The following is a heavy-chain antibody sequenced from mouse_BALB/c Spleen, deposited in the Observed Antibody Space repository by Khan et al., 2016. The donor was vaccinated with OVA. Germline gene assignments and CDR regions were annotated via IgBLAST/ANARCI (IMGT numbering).Heavy chain of an antibody. J-gene: IGHJ4*01. CDR3: ARSSGYSYYYALDY. CDR1: GFSLSTSGMG. D-gene: IGHD3-1*01. Sequence: QVTLKESGPGILQPSQTLSLTCSFSGFSLSTSGMGVSWIRQPSGKGLEWLAHIYWDDDKRYNPSLKSRLTISKDSSRNQVFLKITSVDTADTATYSCARSSGYSYYYALDYWGQGTSGTVSS. V-gene: IGHV8-12*01. CDR2: IYWDDDK.